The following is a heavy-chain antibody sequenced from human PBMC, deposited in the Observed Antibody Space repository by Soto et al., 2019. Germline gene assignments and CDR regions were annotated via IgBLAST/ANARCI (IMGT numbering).Heavy chain of an antibody. CDR1: GFTFSGYA. CDR3: AQDLGSSWYHYNSFAP. D-gene: IGHD6-13*01. Sequence: EVQLLESGGGLVQPGGSLRLSCSASGFTFSGYARSWVRQAPGKGLEWVSAIGSGSPFYADSVKGRFTISRDNANSMLYLQMNSLRADDTAVYFCAQDLGSSWYHYNSFAPGGQGTLVTVSS. V-gene: IGHV3-23*01. J-gene: IGHJ5*02. CDR2: IGSGSP.